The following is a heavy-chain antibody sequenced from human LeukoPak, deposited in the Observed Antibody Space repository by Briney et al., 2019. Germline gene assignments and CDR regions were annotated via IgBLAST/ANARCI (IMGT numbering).Heavy chain of an antibody. V-gene: IGHV3-30*02. CDR3: AKVIVVVPAARHAFDI. Sequence: GGSLRLSCAASGFTFSSYGMHWVRQAPGKGLEWVAFIRYDGSNKYYADSVKGRFTISRDNSKNTLYLQMNSLRAEDTAVYYCAKVIVVVPAARHAFDIWGQGTMVTVSS. J-gene: IGHJ3*02. CDR1: GFTFSSYG. D-gene: IGHD2-2*01. CDR2: IRYDGSNK.